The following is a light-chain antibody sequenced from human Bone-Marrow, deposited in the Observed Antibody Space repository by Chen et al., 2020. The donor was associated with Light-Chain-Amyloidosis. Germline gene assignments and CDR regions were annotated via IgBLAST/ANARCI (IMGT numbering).Light chain of an antibody. V-gene: IGKV3-20*01. CDR3: QQYGTSPLT. J-gene: IGKJ4*01. CDR2: GSS. CDR1: QTISSNY. Sequence: EIVLTQSPGTLSLSPGEGANLSCRASQTISSNYLTWYQQKFGQAPRLLIYGSSGRATGIPDRFTGSGSGTDFTLTISRLEPEDFAMYYCQQYGTSPLTFGGGTKVEIK.